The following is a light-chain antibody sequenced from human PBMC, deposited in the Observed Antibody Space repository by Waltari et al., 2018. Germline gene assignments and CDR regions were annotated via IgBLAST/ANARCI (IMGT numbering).Light chain of an antibody. Sequence: QSALTQPASVSGSPGQSTTISCPGTSRDVGGSNYVSWYQQHPGKAPKLLIYDVSNRPSGVSNRFSGSKSGNTASLTISGLQAEDEADYYCSSYTSSSAYVFGTGTKVTVL. CDR2: DVS. V-gene: IGLV2-14*01. CDR3: SSYTSSSAYV. J-gene: IGLJ1*01. CDR1: SRDVGGSNY.